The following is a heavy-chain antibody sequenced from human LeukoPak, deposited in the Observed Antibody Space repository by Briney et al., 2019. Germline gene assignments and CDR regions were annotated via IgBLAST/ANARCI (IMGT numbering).Heavy chain of an antibody. V-gene: IGHV3-11*01. J-gene: IGHJ6*02. CDR3: ARGHYGLDV. CDR2: ISGSGTDI. Sequence: GGSLRLSCAASGFTFSDWFLSWIRQAPGEGLEWVSYISGSGTDIYHADSVKGRFTISRDNAKKSLYLQMNSLRAEDTAVYYCARGHYGLDVWGQGTTVTVSS. CDR1: GFTFSDWF.